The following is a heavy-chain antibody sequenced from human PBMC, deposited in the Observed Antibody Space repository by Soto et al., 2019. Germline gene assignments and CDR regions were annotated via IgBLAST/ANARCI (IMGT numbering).Heavy chain of an antibody. CDR3: ARSYNDYGCFDD. J-gene: IGHJ4*02. Sequence: EVQLVESGGGLVQPGGSLKLSCAASGFAFSSYSMNWVRQAPGKGLEWVSYISGSSRTTSYADSVKGRFTISRDTAKKSLLLQMNSLTDEDTAVYYCARSYNDYGCFDDWGQGALVTVS. D-gene: IGHD4-17*01. CDR1: GFAFSSYS. CDR2: ISGSSRTT. V-gene: IGHV3-48*02.